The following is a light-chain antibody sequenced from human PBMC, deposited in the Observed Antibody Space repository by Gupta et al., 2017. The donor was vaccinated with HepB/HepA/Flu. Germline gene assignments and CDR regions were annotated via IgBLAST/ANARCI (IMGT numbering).Light chain of an antibody. Sequence: QSVLTQPPSASGTPGQRVPISCSGSSSNIGSNTVNWYQQLPGTAPNLLIFINNKRHSGAPARFSCSNSGTSAAPAITGLQAEEEADYYCEAWEDSLNGLVVFGGGTKLTVL. CDR2: INN. CDR1: SSNIGSNT. J-gene: IGLJ2*01. V-gene: IGLV1-44*01. CDR3: EAWEDSLNGLVV.